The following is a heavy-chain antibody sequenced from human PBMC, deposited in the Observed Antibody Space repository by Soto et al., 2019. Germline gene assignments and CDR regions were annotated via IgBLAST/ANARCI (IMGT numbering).Heavy chain of an antibody. CDR1: GFTFSDSW. CDR2: IKQDESEK. Sequence: EVQLVESGGGLVQPGGSLRLSCTASGFTFSDSWMTWVRQAPGKGLEWVARIKQDESEKKYADSVKGRFSISRDNAKNSMYLQMDSLRGEDTAVYYCVRGGSKYASWGQGTLVTVSS. J-gene: IGHJ1*01. V-gene: IGHV3-7*01. CDR3: VRGGSKYAS. D-gene: IGHD4-4*01.